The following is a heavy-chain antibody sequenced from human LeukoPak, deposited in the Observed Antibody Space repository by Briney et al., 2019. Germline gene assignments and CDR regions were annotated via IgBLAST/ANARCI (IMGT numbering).Heavy chain of an antibody. D-gene: IGHD3-10*01. V-gene: IGHV3-7*01. CDR2: IKQDGSEK. CDR1: GFTFSTYW. Sequence: PGGSLRLSCAASGFTFSTYWMTWVRQAPGKGLEWVANIKQDGSEKYFVDSVKGRFTISRDNAKNTLYLQMNSLRAEDTAVYYCARWGVLLSGITMVRGVIYAFDIWGQGTMVTVSS. CDR3: ARWGVLLSGITMVRGVIYAFDI. J-gene: IGHJ3*02.